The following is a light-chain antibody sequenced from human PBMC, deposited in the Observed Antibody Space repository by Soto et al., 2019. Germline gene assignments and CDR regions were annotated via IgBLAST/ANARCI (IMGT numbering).Light chain of an antibody. Sequence: ETVMTQSPATLSESPGEIVTLSCSASQSVSTNLAWYQQKPGQSPRIIIYGSYPRATGIQARFSGSGSGTEFTLTIRNIQSEDFAVYYCKQYHSWQIKFGKGPRLEI. CDR3: KQYHSWQIK. J-gene: IGKJ5*01. CDR2: GSY. CDR1: QSVSTN. V-gene: IGKV3-15*01.